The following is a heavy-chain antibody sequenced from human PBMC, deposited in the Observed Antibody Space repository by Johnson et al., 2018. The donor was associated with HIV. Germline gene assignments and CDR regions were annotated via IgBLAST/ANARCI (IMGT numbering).Heavy chain of an antibody. Sequence: QVQLVESGGGVVQPGRSLRLSCAASGFTFTSYTMHWVRQAPGKGLEWVALISYDGSNKYYADSVKGRFTISRDNSKNTLYLQMNSLRAEDTAVYYCARVRSGRENVFDIWGQGTMVTVSS. CDR3: ARVRSGRENVFDI. J-gene: IGHJ3*02. V-gene: IGHV3-30-3*01. CDR1: GFTFTSYT. CDR2: ISYDGSNK. D-gene: IGHD1-26*01.